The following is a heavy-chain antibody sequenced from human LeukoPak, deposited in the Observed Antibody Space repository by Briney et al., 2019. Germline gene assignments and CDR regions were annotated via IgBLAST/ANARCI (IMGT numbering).Heavy chain of an antibody. J-gene: IGHJ4*02. V-gene: IGHV3-23*01. CDR2: ITGSGGST. D-gene: IGHD4-17*01. CDR1: GFSLSSYG. CDR3: AKDVSKTTLTSPFRY. Sequence: GGCLRLSCAASGFSLSSYGMNWVRQAPGEWLEWVSGITGSGGSTYYADSVKGRFTISRDNSKNTLYLQMNSLRDEDTAVYHCAKDVSKTTLTSPFRYWGQGTLVTVSS.